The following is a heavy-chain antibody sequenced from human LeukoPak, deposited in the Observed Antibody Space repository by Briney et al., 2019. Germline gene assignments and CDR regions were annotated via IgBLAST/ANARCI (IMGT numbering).Heavy chain of an antibody. CDR3: ARDYDILTGYPD. Sequence: GASVKVSCKASGGTFSSYAISWVRQAPGQGLEWMGRIIPILGIANYARKFQGRVTITADKSTSTAYMELSSLRSEDTAVYYCARDYDILTGYPDWGQGTLVTVSS. J-gene: IGHJ4*02. D-gene: IGHD3-9*01. CDR2: IIPILGIA. CDR1: GGTFSSYA. V-gene: IGHV1-69*04.